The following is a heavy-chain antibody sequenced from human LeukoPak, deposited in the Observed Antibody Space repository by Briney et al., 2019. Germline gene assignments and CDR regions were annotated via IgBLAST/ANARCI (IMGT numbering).Heavy chain of an antibody. CDR2: IRYDGSNK. CDR1: GFTFSSYG. CDR3: AKDVLGIWIGTGGYMDV. D-gene: IGHD1-1*01. J-gene: IGHJ6*03. V-gene: IGHV3-30*02. Sequence: GGSLRLSCAASGFTFSSYGMHWVRQAPGKGLEWVAFIRYDGSNKYYADSVKGRFTISRDNSKNTLYLQMNSLRAEDTAVYYCAKDVLGIWIGTGGYMDVWGKGTTVTVSS.